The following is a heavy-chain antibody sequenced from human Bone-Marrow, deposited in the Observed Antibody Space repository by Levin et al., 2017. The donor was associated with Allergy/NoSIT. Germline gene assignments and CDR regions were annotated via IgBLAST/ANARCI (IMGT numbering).Heavy chain of an antibody. CDR1: GRSISSSSYY. CDR3: ARHQYSSSWYGFNWFDP. D-gene: IGHD6-13*01. V-gene: IGHV4-39*01. Sequence: SSETLSLTCTVSGRSISSSSYYWGWIRQPPGKGLEWIGSIYYSGSTYYNPSLKSRVTISVDTSKNQFSLKLSSVTAADTAVYYCARHQYSSSWYGFNWFDPWGQGTLVTVSS. J-gene: IGHJ5*02. CDR2: IYYSGST.